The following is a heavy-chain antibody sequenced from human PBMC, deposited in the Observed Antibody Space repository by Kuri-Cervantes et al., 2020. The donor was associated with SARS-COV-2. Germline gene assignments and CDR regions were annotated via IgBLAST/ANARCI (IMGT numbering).Heavy chain of an antibody. D-gene: IGHD3-22*01. CDR3: ARANYYYDSSGWGCYFDY. CDR1: GSSISSYY. V-gene: IGHV4-59*01. Sequence: SETLSLTCTVSGSSISSYYWSWIRQPPGKGLEWIGYIYYSGSTNYNPSLKSRVTISVDTSKNQFSLKLSSVTAADTAVYYCARANYYYDSSGWGCYFDYWGQGTLVTVSS. CDR2: IYYSGST. J-gene: IGHJ4*02.